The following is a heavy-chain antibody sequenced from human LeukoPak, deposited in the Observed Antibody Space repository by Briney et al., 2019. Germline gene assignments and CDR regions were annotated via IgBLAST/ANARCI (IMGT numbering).Heavy chain of an antibody. CDR1: GFTFDDYA. Sequence: GRSLRLSCAASGFTFDDYAMHWVRQAPGKGLEWVSLISWDGGSTYYADSVKGRFTISRDNSKNSLYLQMNSLRAEDTAVYYCAKGAWAVAGMAHFDYWGQGTLVTVSS. CDR2: ISWDGGST. J-gene: IGHJ4*02. CDR3: AKGAWAVAGMAHFDY. V-gene: IGHV3-43D*03. D-gene: IGHD6-19*01.